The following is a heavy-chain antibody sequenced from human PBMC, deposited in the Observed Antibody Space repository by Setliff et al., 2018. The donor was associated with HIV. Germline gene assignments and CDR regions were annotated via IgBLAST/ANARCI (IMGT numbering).Heavy chain of an antibody. Sequence: SGPTLVNPTQTLTLTCTFSGFSLRTSGMCVSWIRQPPGKALEWLARIDWDGAKFYSTSLKTRLTISKDTSKNQVVLTMTNMDPVDTATYYCARLVFYSSPFVRGYYFDYWGQGTLVTVSS. D-gene: IGHD6-6*01. CDR3: ARLVFYSSPFVRGYYFDY. J-gene: IGHJ4*02. CDR2: IDWDGAK. V-gene: IGHV2-70*17. CDR1: GFSLRTSGMC.